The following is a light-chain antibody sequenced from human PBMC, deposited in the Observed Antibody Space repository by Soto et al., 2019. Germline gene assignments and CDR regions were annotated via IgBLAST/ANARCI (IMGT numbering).Light chain of an antibody. CDR2: DVS. CDR3: SSYTSRITLI. CDR1: SSDVGGYNY. J-gene: IGLJ2*01. Sequence: QSVLTQPVSVSGSPGQFITISCTGTSSDVGGYNYVSWYQQHPGKVPKLLIYDVSNRPSGVSDRFSGSKSGNTASLAISGLQAEDESEYYCSSYTSRITLIFGGGAKVTVL. V-gene: IGLV2-14*01.